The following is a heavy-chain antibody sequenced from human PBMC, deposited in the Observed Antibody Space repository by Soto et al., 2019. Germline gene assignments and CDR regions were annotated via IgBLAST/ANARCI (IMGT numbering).Heavy chain of an antibody. Sequence: LSLSCTVSGRSITSSSYSWGWLRQPPGKGLEWIGSIYYSGSTNYNPSLKSRVTISVDTSKNQFSLKLSSVTAADTAVYYCARDVGAQIDYWGQGTLVTVSS. D-gene: IGHD6-6*01. J-gene: IGHJ4*02. CDR3: ARDVGAQIDY. V-gene: IGHV4-39*07. CDR1: GRSITSSSYS. CDR2: IYYSGST.